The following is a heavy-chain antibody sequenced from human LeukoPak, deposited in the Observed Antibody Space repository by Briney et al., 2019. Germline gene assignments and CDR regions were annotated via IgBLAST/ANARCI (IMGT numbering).Heavy chain of an antibody. J-gene: IGHJ3*02. V-gene: IGHV3-53*01. D-gene: IGHD6-19*01. Sequence: GGSLRLSCAASGFTVSNNYMNWVRQAPGKGLEWVSVMYSGGTTYHADSVKGRFSISRDKSKNTVYLQMSSLRAEDTAVYYCASPSSGQSFDIWGQGTMVTVSS. CDR3: ASPSSGQSFDI. CDR2: MYSGGTT. CDR1: GFTVSNNY.